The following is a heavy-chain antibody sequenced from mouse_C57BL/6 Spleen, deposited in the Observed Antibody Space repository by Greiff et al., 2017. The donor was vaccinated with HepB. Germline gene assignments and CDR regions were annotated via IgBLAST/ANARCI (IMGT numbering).Heavy chain of an antibody. CDR2: ISSGSSTI. V-gene: IGHV5-17*01. Sequence: EVKLMESGGGLVKPGGSLKLSCAASGFTFSDYGMHWVRQAPEKGLEWVAYISSGSSTIYYADTVKGRFTISRDNAKNTLFLQMTSLRSEDTAMYYCARRGININYRYYAMDYWGQGTSVTVSS. CDR3: ARRGININYRYYAMDY. D-gene: IGHD2-5*01. CDR1: GFTFSDYG. J-gene: IGHJ4*01.